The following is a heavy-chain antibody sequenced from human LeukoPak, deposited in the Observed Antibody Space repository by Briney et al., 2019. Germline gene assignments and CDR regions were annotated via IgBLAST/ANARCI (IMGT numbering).Heavy chain of an antibody. D-gene: IGHD6-19*01. V-gene: IGHV4-31*03. CDR3: ARGRHLGSSGWYLVDY. CDR1: GGSISSGGYY. J-gene: IGHJ4*02. CDR2: IYYSGST. Sequence: PSETLSLTCTVSGGSISSGGYYWSWIRQHPGKGLEWIGYIYYSGSTNYNPSLKSRVTISVDTSKNQFSLKLSSVTAADTAVYYCARGRHLGSSGWYLVDYWGQGTLVTVSS.